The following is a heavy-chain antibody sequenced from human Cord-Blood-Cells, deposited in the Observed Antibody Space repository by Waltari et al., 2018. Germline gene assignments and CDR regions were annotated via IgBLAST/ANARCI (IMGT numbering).Heavy chain of an antibody. D-gene: IGHD3-3*01. CDR2: IDYSGST. Sequence: QVQLQESGPGRVKPSQTLSLTCTVSGGSISSGGYYWSWIRQHPGKGLEWIGYIDYSGSTYYNPSLKSRVTISVDTSKNQFSLKLSSVTAADTAVYYCARTGGEWLEYFQHWGQGTLVTVSS. V-gene: IGHV4-31*03. J-gene: IGHJ1*01. CDR1: GGSISSGGYY. CDR3: ARTGGEWLEYFQH.